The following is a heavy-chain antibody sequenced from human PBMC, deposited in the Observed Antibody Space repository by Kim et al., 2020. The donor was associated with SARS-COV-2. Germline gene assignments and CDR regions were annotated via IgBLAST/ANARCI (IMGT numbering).Heavy chain of an antibody. V-gene: IGHV5-51*01. J-gene: IGHJ4*02. CDR1: GYSFTTYW. D-gene: IGHD5-18*01. Sequence: GESLKISCKGSGYSFTTYWIGWVRQMPGKGLEWVALTYPGDSKSIYSPSLQGQVTISADKSISTAYLQWSGLKASDTAMYYCAITRAYSYCYFDYWGQGTLVTVAS. CDR3: AITRAYSYCYFDY. CDR2: TYPGDSKS.